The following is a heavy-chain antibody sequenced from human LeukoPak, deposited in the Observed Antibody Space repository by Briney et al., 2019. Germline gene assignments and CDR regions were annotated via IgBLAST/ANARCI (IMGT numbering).Heavy chain of an antibody. CDR1: GGSFSGYY. J-gene: IGHJ3*01. CDR3: ARASIVGAKRTRSGAFDL. D-gene: IGHD1-26*01. CDR2: INHSGSS. Sequence: SETLSLTCAVDGGSFSGYYWNWIRQPPGKGLEWIGEINHSGSSNYNPSLKSRITISVDTSKNQFSLNLSSVTAADTAVYYCARASIVGAKRTRSGAFDLWGQGTMVTVSS. V-gene: IGHV4-34*01.